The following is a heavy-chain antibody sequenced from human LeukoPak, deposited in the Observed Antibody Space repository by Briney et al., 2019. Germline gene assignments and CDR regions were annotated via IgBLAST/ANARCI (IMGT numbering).Heavy chain of an antibody. CDR1: GGSVSSGSYY. CDR3: ARGTRYYDFWSGFQSYWYFDL. Sequence: SETLSLTCTVSGGSVSSGSYYWSWIRQPPGKGLEWIGYIYYSGSANYNPSLKSRVTISVDTSKNQFSLKLSSVTAADTAVYYCARGTRYYDFWSGFQSYWYFDLWGRGTLVTVSS. CDR2: IYYSGSA. V-gene: IGHV4-61*01. J-gene: IGHJ2*01. D-gene: IGHD3-3*01.